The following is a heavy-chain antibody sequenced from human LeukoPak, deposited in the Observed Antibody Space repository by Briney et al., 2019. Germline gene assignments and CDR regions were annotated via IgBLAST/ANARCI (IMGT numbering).Heavy chain of an antibody. Sequence: GGSLRLSCAASGFTFSSYSMNWVRQAPGKGLEWVSSISSSSSYIYYADSVKGRFTISRDNAKNSLYLQMNSLRAEDTAVYYCARDRRNYGDYGSYYSMDVWGQGTTVTVSS. CDR2: ISSSSSYI. D-gene: IGHD4-17*01. CDR3: ARDRRNYGDYGSYYSMDV. CDR1: GFTFSSYS. J-gene: IGHJ6*02. V-gene: IGHV3-21*01.